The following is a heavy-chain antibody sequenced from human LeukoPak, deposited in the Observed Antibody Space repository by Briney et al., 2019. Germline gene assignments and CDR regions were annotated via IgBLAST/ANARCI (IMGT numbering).Heavy chain of an antibody. D-gene: IGHD4-17*01. J-gene: IGHJ4*02. Sequence: ASVKVSCKASGYTFATYGVSWVRQAPGQGLEWMGWISAYNGDTNFAPKFQGRVTMTTDTSTNTAYMGLRSLKSDDTAMYYCARAPVYADHDYWGQGTLVTVSS. CDR1: GYTFATYG. V-gene: IGHV1-18*01. CDR2: ISAYNGDT. CDR3: ARAPVYADHDY.